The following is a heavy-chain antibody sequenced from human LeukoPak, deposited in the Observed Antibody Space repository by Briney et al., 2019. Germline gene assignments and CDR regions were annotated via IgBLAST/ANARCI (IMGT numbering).Heavy chain of an antibody. CDR2: INHSGST. Sequence: SETLSLTCAVYGGSFSGYYWSWIRQPPGKGLEWIGEINHSGSTNYNPSLKSRVTMSVDTSKNQFSLNLSSVTAADTAVYYCARGYSSSWYPNWFDPWGQGTLVTVSS. CDR1: GGSFSGYY. J-gene: IGHJ5*02. CDR3: ARGYSSSWYPNWFDP. V-gene: IGHV4-34*01. D-gene: IGHD6-13*01.